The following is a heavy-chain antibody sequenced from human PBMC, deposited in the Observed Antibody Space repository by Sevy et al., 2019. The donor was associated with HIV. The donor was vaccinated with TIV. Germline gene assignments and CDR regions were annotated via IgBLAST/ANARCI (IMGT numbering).Heavy chain of an antibody. CDR2: IYYSGST. Sequence: SQTLSLTCTVSGGSISSYYWSWIRQPPGKGLEWIGYIYYSGSTNYNPSLKSRVTISVDTSKNQFSLKLSSVTAADTAVYYCARHFPYYYDSSGADAFDIWGQGTMVTVSS. CDR3: ARHFPYYYDSSGADAFDI. D-gene: IGHD3-22*01. V-gene: IGHV4-59*01. CDR1: GGSISSYY. J-gene: IGHJ3*02.